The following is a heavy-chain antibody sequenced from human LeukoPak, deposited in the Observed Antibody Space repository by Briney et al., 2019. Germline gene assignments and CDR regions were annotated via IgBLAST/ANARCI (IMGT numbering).Heavy chain of an antibody. CDR3: ARPQAPYSSRSTFDY. J-gene: IGHJ4*02. V-gene: IGHV3-74*01. CDR1: GFTFSTYW. CDR2: INNDGSST. D-gene: IGHD6-13*01. Sequence: PGGSLRLSCAASGFTFSTYWMHWVRKAPGKGLVWVSRINNDGSSTSYADSVKGRFTISRDNAKNTLYQQMNSLRAEDTAVYYCARPQAPYSSRSTFDYWGQGALVTVSS.